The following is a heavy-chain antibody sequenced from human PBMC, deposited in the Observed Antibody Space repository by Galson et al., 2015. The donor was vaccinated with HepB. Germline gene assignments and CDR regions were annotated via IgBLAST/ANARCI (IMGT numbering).Heavy chain of an antibody. J-gene: IGHJ4*02. D-gene: IGHD2-15*01. Sequence: SLRLSCAASGFTFSDYYMSWIRQAPGKGLEWVSYFSSSGSTIYYADSVKGRFTISRDNAKNSLYLQMNSLRAEDTAVYYCARVPIVVVVAATPTDYWGQGTLVTVSS. CDR1: GFTFSDYY. V-gene: IGHV3-11*01. CDR2: FSSSGSTI. CDR3: ARVPIVVVVAATPTDY.